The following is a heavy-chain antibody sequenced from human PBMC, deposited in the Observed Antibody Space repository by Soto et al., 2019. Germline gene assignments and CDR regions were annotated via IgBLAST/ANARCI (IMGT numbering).Heavy chain of an antibody. D-gene: IGHD2-21*02. J-gene: IGHJ6*02. CDR3: VHSRCGGDCLQSYSSHYSYVMDV. CDR2: IYWDDDK. Sequence: QITLKESGPTLVRPTQTLTLTCTFSGFSLSTGGVGVGWIRQPPGKALEWLALIYWDDDKRYSPSLKSRVTITQDTSKTPVVLTLTNIDPVDTATYYCVHSRCGGDCLQSYSSHYSYVMDVWGQGTTVTVSS. V-gene: IGHV2-5*02. CDR1: GFSLSTGGVG.